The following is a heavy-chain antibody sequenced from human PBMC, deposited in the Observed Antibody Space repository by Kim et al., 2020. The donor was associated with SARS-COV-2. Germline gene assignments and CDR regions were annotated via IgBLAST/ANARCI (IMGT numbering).Heavy chain of an antibody. D-gene: IGHD2-15*01. Sequence: ASVKVSCKASGYTFTSYGISWVRQAPGQGLEWMGWISAYNGNTNYAQKLQGRVTMTTDTSTSTAYMELRSLRSDDTAVYYCARGTGGGYCSGGSCYGSDYYYGMDVWGQGTTVTVSS. J-gene: IGHJ6*02. CDR3: ARGTGGGYCSGGSCYGSDYYYGMDV. CDR2: ISAYNGNT. CDR1: GYTFTSYG. V-gene: IGHV1-18*01.